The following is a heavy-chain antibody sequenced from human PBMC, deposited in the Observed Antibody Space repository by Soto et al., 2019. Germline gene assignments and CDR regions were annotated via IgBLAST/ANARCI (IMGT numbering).Heavy chain of an antibody. CDR1: GFTFSDYY. V-gene: IGHV3-11*06. D-gene: IGHD5-12*01. Sequence: SLSCAASGFTFSDYYMSWIRQAPGKGLEYISYISSSSGSTNYADSVKGRFTISRDNAKNSLYLQMSSLRAEDTAVYYCARDRGGYDRLYYYHGMDVWGQGXTVTVYS. CDR3: ARDRGGYDRLYYYHGMDV. CDR2: ISSSSGST. J-gene: IGHJ6*02.